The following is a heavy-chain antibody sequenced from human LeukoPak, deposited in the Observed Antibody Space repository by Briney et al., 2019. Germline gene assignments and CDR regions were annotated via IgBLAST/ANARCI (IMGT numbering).Heavy chain of an antibody. CDR2: ISWNSGSI. CDR1: GFTFSSYS. V-gene: IGHV3-9*01. Sequence: GGSLRLSCTASGFTFSSYSMNWVRQAPGKGLEWVSGISWNSGSIGYADSVKGRFTISRDNAKNSLYLQMNSLRAEDTALYYCAKAVSYYYFDYWGQGTLVTVSS. CDR3: AKAVSYYYFDY. J-gene: IGHJ4*02. D-gene: IGHD1-26*01.